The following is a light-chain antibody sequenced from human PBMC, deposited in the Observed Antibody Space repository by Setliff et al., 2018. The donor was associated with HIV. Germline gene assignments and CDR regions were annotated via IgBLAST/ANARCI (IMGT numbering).Light chain of an antibody. J-gene: IGLJ1*01. V-gene: IGLV2-14*03. CDR3: SSRTSSSTPYV. CDR2: DVS. CDR1: SSDVGGYDY. Sequence: QSALAQPASVSRSAGQSITISCTGTSSDVGGYDYVSWYQQHPDKAPKLMIHDVSNRPSGVSNRFSGSKSGNTASLTISGLQAEDEADYYCSSRTSSSTPYVFGTGTKVTVL.